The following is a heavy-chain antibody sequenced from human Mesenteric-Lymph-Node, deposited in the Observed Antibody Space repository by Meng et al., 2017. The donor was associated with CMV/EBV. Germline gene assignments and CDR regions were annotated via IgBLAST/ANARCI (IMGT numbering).Heavy chain of an antibody. V-gene: IGHV3-53*01. D-gene: IGHD3-16*01. CDR1: GFTASH. CDR3: VVGYDSRKVAY. J-gene: IGHJ4*02. Sequence: GESLKISCTVSGFTASHMNWVRQAPGKGPEWISVICSGDTTHYAHSVKDRFTISGDNSMNTLYLQMSSLRAEDTAIYYCVVGYDSRKVAYWGQGTLVTVSS. CDR2: ICSGDTT.